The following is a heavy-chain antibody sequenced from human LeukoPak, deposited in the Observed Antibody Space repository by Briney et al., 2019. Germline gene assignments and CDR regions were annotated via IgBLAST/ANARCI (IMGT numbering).Heavy chain of an antibody. CDR3: ARANALYCSSTSCLFDY. J-gene: IGHJ4*02. Sequence: ASVKVSCKTSGYTFTGYYMHWVRQAPGQGLEWMAWINPNSGGTYYAQNFHDRITMTRDTSISTAYMELSRLRSDDTAIYYCARANALYCSSTSCLFDYWGQGTLVTVSS. CDR2: INPNSGGT. D-gene: IGHD2-2*01. V-gene: IGHV1-2*02. CDR1: GYTFTGYY.